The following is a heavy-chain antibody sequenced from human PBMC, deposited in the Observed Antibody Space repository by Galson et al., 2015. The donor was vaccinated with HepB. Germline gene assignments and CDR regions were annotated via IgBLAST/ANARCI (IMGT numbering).Heavy chain of an antibody. CDR3: VKGYWGSVADY. V-gene: IGHV3-64D*06. J-gene: IGHJ4*02. Sequence: SLRLSCAASGFTFSSYTMHWVRQAPGKGLEYVSAISSNGGDTYYADSVKGRFTISRDSSKNTVFLQMSSLRAEDTAVYYCVKGYWGSVADYWGQGTLVTVSS. CDR2: ISSNGGDT. D-gene: IGHD7-27*01. CDR1: GFTFSSYT.